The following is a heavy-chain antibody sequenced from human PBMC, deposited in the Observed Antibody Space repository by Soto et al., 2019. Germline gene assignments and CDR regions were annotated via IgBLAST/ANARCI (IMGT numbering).Heavy chain of an antibody. CDR2: IYYSGST. CDR3: ARHNPDYDSSGYYGIVMDY. V-gene: IGHV4-39*01. J-gene: IGHJ4*02. Sequence: SETLSLTCTVSGGSISSSSYYWGWIRQPPGKGLEWIGSIYYSGSTYYNPSLKSRVTISVDTSKNQFSLKLSSVTAADTAVYYCARHNPDYDSSGYYGIVMDYWGQGTLVTVSS. D-gene: IGHD3-22*01. CDR1: GGSISSSSYY.